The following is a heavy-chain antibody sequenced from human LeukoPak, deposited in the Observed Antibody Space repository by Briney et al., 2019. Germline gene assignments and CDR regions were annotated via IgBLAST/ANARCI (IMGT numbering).Heavy chain of an antibody. Sequence: SETLSLTCTVSGGSISSGDYYWSWIRQPPGKGLEWIGYIYYSGSTYYNPSLKSRVTISVDTSKNQFSLKLSSVTAADTAVYYCARAPSSTRSDYYYYMDVWGKGTTVTVSS. J-gene: IGHJ6*03. CDR2: IYYSGST. V-gene: IGHV4-61*08. D-gene: IGHD2-2*01. CDR3: ARAPSSTRSDYYYYMDV. CDR1: GGSISSGDYY.